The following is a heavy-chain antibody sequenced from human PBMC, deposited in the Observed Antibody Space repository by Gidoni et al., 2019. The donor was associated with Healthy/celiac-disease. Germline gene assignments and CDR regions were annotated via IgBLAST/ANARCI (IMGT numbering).Heavy chain of an antibody. J-gene: IGHJ6*02. V-gene: IGHV1-8*01. D-gene: IGHD3-22*01. CDR1: GYTFTSYD. CDR2: MNPNSGNT. Sequence: QVQLVQSGAEVKKPGASVKVSCKASGYTFTSYDINWVRQATGQGLEWMGWMNPNSGNTGYAQKFQGRVTMTRNTSISTAYMELSSLRSEDTAVYYCARVYVEDYYDSSGYYSDYGMDVWGQGTTVTVSS. CDR3: ARVYVEDYYDSSGYYSDYGMDV.